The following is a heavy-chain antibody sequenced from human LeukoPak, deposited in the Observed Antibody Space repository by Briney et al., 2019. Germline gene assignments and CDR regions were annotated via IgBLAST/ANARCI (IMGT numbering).Heavy chain of an antibody. CDR2: INHNGNVN. Sequence: GGSLRLSCAASGFTFTSYSMSWVRQAPGKGLEWVASINHNGNVNYYVDSVKGRFTISRDNAKNSLYLQMSNLRAEDTAVYFCARGGGLDVWGQGATVTVSS. D-gene: IGHD3-16*01. J-gene: IGHJ6*02. CDR3: ARGGGLDV. CDR1: GFTFTSYS. V-gene: IGHV3-7*03.